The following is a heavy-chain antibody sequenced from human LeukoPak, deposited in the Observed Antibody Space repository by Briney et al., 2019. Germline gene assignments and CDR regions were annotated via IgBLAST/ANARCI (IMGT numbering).Heavy chain of an antibody. J-gene: IGHJ4*02. CDR1: GFTFSSYA. CDR2: ISGSGGST. CDR3: VKSYYGSGRGRAPFDY. V-gene: IGHV3-23*01. D-gene: IGHD3-10*01. Sequence: GGSLRLSCAASGFTFSSYAMSWVRQAPGKGLEWVSAISGSGGSTYYADSVKGRFTISRDNSKNTLYLQMNSLRAEDTAVYYCVKSYYGSGRGRAPFDYWGQGTLVTVSS.